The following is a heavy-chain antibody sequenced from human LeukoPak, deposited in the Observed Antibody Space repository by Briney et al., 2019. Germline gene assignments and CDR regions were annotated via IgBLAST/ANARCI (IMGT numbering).Heavy chain of an antibody. Sequence: ASVKVSCKASGYTFTSYCMHWVRQAPGQGLEWLGIINPSGGSTSYAQKFQGRVTMTRDTSTSTVYMELSSLRSEDTAVYYCAREHHYDLWSGSHRPHYYGMDVWGQGTTVTVSS. CDR1: GYTFTSYC. D-gene: IGHD3-3*01. V-gene: IGHV1-46*01. J-gene: IGHJ6*02. CDR3: AREHHYDLWSGSHRPHYYGMDV. CDR2: INPSGGST.